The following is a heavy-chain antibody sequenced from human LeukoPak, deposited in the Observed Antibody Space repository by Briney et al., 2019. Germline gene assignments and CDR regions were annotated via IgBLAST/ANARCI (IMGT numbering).Heavy chain of an antibody. CDR1: GYSFSKYW. CDR2: IYPGDSDV. Sequence: GKSLKISCEASGYSFSKYWIGWVRQMPENGLEWLGIIYPGDSDVRYDPSFQGQVTISVDKSTSTAFLQWSRLKASDTAIYFCARSFYSDTSGYNPYAAFDLWGQGTMVTVSS. D-gene: IGHD3-22*01. J-gene: IGHJ3*01. V-gene: IGHV5-51*01. CDR3: ARSFYSDTSGYNPYAAFDL.